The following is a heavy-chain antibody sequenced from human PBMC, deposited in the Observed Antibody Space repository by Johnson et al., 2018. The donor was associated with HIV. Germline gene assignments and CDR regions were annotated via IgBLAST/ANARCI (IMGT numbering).Heavy chain of an antibody. CDR1: GFTFSNYP. J-gene: IGHJ3*02. V-gene: IGHV3-30*04. Sequence: QVQLVESGGGLVQPGGSLRLSCAASGFTFSNYPMHWVRQAPGKGLEWVAVISFDGSNKYYTDSVTGLFTISRDNSKNTLFLEMNSLRADDTAIYYCARARGQLTRGDDAFDIWGQGTMVTVSS. CDR2: ISFDGSNK. D-gene: IGHD6-13*01. CDR3: ARARGQLTRGDDAFDI.